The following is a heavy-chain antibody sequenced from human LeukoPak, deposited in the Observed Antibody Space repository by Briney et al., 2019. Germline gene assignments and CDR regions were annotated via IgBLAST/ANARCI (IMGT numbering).Heavy chain of an antibody. J-gene: IGHJ3*02. Sequence: ASVKASCKVSGYTLTELSMHWVRQAPGKGLEWMGGFDPEDGETIYAQKFQGRVTMTEDTSTDTAYMELSSLRSEDTAVYYCATGYSYGYERAFDIWGQGTMATVSS. CDR3: ATGYSYGYERAFDI. D-gene: IGHD5-18*01. CDR1: GYTLTELS. V-gene: IGHV1-24*01. CDR2: FDPEDGET.